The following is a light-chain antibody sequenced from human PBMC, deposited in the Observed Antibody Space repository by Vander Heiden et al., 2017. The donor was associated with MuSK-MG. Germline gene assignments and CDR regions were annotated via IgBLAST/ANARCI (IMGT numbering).Light chain of an antibody. J-gene: IGLJ3*02. CDR2: QDV. CDR3: QAWDTTTAV. CDR1: KLGNKF. V-gene: IGLV3-1*01. Sequence: SYDLTQPPSVSVSPGQTANIACSGDKLGNKFVCWYQQRPGQSPVLVIYQDVKRPSGIPDRFSGPNSGNTATLTISGTQALDEADYYCQAWDTTTAVFGGGTKLTVL.